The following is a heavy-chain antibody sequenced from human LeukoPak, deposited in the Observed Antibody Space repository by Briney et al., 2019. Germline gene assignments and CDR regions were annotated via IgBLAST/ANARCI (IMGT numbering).Heavy chain of an antibody. J-gene: IGHJ4*02. CDR1: GFPFSSVG. D-gene: IGHD3-22*01. CDR3: ARDPDYYDSRVVDF. V-gene: IGHV3-21*01. Sequence: GGSLRLSCVASGFPFSSVGMNWVRQAPGKGLEWVSYISSDPSHTYYADSVRGRFTISRDNAKHSLYLQIDNLRTEDTAMYYCARDPDYYDSRVVDFWGQGTRVTVSS. CDR2: ISSDPSHT.